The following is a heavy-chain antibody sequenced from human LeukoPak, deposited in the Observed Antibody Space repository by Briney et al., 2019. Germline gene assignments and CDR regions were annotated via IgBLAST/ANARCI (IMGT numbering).Heavy chain of an antibody. CDR3: ARVSDISVAAYFDS. CDR1: GFTFDDYG. V-gene: IGHV3-20*04. CDR2: INWNGGST. J-gene: IGHJ4*02. Sequence: GGSLRLSCAASGFTFDDYGMSWVRQAPGKGLEWVSRINWNGGSTGYADSVKGRFTISRDNAKNSLYLQMNSLRAEDTALYFCARVSDISVAAYFDSWGQGTLVTVSS. D-gene: IGHD6-19*01.